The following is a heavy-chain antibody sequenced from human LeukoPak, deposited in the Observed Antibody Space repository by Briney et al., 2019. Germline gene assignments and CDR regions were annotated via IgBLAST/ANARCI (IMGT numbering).Heavy chain of an antibody. CDR3: ARDRASGREFDY. D-gene: IGHD6-6*01. J-gene: IGHJ4*02. V-gene: IGHV3-30-3*01. Sequence: PGRSLRLSCAASGFTFSSYAMHWVRQAPGKGREWVAIILYDGSNKYYADSVKGRFTISRDNSKNTLYLQMNSLRAEDTAVYYCARDRASGREFDYWGQGTLVTVSS. CDR2: ILYDGSNK. CDR1: GFTFSSYA.